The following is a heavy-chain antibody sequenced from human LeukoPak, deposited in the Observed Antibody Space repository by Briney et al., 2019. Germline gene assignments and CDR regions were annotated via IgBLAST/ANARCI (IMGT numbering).Heavy chain of an antibody. Sequence: PGGSLRLSCAASGFTFSSYAMSWVRQAPGKGLEWVSAISGSGGSTYYADSVKGRFTISRDNSKNTLYLQMNSLRAEDTAVYYCAKAYSSGLGAYWYFDLWGRGTLVTVSS. J-gene: IGHJ2*01. V-gene: IGHV3-23*01. D-gene: IGHD6-19*01. CDR2: ISGSGGST. CDR3: AKAYSSGLGAYWYFDL. CDR1: GFTFSSYA.